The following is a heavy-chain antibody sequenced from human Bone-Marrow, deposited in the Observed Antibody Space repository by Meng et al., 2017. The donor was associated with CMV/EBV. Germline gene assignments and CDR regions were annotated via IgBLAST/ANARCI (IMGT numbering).Heavy chain of an antibody. CDR1: GGSISSSNW. CDR3: ARGAYYDSSGYYYHGIAFDI. CDR2: IYHSGST. J-gene: IGHJ3*02. V-gene: IGHV4-4*02. D-gene: IGHD3-22*01. Sequence: GSLRLSCAVSGGSISSSNWWSWVRQPPGKGLEWIGEIYHSGSTNYNPSLKSRVTISVDKSKNQFSLKLSSVTAADTAVYYCARGAYYDSSGYYYHGIAFDIWGQGTMVTVSS.